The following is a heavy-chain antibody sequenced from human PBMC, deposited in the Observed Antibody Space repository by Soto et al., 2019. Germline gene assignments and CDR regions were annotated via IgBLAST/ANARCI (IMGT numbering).Heavy chain of an antibody. D-gene: IGHD2-15*01. CDR2: ISSSSSTI. J-gene: IGHJ4*02. CDR1: GFTFSSYS. CDR3: ARDLMVAATVFDY. Sequence: HPGGSLRLSCAASGFTFSSYSMNWVRQAPGKGLEWVSYISSSSSTIYYADSVKGRFTISRDNAKNSLYLQMNSLRAEDTAVYYCARDLMVAATVFDYWGQGTLVTVSS. V-gene: IGHV3-48*01.